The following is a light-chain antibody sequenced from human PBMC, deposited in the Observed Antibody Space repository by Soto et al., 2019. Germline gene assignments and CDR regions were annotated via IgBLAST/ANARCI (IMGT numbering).Light chain of an antibody. CDR3: SSHVGTNSNVL. J-gene: IGLJ2*01. CDR1: SSDVGTSTY. Sequence: QSALTQPPSASGSPGQSVTISCNGTSSDVGTSTYVSWFQQLPGKAPKLIIYEVSKRPSGVPDRFSGSKSANTASLTVSGLQAEDEADYYCSSHVGTNSNVLFGGGTQLTVL. V-gene: IGLV2-8*01. CDR2: EVS.